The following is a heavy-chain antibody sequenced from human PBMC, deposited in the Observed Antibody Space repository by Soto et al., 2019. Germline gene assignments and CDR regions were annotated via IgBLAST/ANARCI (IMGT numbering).Heavy chain of an antibody. CDR3: AKDSALRVKDH. CDR1: GFTFSSYA. CDR2: ISGSGGST. J-gene: IGHJ4*02. V-gene: IGHV3-23*01. Sequence: GGSLRLSCAASGFTFSSYAMTWVRQAPGKGLQWVSGISGSGGSTYYADSVEGRFTISRDNSENTLYLQMNSLRAEDTAVYYCAKDSALRVKDHWGQGTLVTVSS. D-gene: IGHD2-21*01.